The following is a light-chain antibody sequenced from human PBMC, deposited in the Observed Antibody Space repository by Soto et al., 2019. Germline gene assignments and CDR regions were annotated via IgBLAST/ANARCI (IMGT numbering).Light chain of an antibody. J-gene: IGKJ4*01. Sequence: DIQLTQSPSFLSASVGDRVTITCRASQGISSYLAWYQQKPGKAPNLLIYAASTLQSGVPSRFSGSGSGTEFTLTSSSLQPEDFATYYCQQLNSYPLTFGGGTKVEIK. CDR1: QGISSY. CDR2: AAS. CDR3: QQLNSYPLT. V-gene: IGKV1-9*01.